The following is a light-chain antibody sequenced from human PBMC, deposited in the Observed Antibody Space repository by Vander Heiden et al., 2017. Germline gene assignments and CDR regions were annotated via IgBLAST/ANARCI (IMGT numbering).Light chain of an antibody. CDR1: SRDVGSYTL. Sequence: QSALTQPASVSGPPGQPVPISATGTSRDVGSYTLVSWYQQPPGNAPKLMIYEVSERPSGVSNRFSGSKSGNTASLTISGLQAEDEADYYCCSYAGSSTFYVFGTGTKVTVL. CDR3: CSYAGSSTFYV. V-gene: IGLV2-23*02. J-gene: IGLJ1*01. CDR2: EVS.